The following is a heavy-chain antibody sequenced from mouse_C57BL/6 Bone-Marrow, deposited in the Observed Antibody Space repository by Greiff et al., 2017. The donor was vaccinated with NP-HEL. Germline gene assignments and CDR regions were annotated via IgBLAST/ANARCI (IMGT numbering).Heavy chain of an antibody. D-gene: IGHD1-1*01. V-gene: IGHV1-78*01. J-gene: IGHJ2*01. Sequence: VQLQQPDAELVKPGASVKISCKVSGYTFTDYTIHWMKQRPEQGLAWIGYIYPRDGSTKYNEKFKGQATLTADKSSSTAYMQLNSLTSEDSAVYCCARGPPYYYCSSLYYVDYWGQGTTLTVSS. CDR1: GYTFTDYT. CDR3: ARGPPYYYCSSLYYVDY. CDR2: IYPRDGST.